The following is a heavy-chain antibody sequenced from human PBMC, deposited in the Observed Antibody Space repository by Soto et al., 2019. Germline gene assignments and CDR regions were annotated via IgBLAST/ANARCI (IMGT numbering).Heavy chain of an antibody. CDR3: ARAWTATAGWAKWFDL. Sequence: QVQLQESGPGLVEPSQTLSLTCTVSGGSISGGGYYWSWIRQHPGKGLEWIGYIHYSGTTYYNPAVKRRVPIAVDPSKTQFSLKLSSVTAADTAVYYCARAWTATAGWAKWFDLWGQGTLVTVSS. J-gene: IGHJ5*02. CDR1: GGSISGGGYY. V-gene: IGHV4-31*03. D-gene: IGHD6-13*01. CDR2: IHYSGTT.